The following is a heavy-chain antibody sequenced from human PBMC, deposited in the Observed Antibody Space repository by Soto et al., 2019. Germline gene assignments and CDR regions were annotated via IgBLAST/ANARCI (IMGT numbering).Heavy chain of an antibody. D-gene: IGHD6-6*01. CDR3: ARDKGSSSVWVYYYYGMDV. CDR1: GFTFRSYG. Sequence: QVQLVESGGGVVQPGRSLRLSCAASGFTFRSYGMHWVRQAPGKGLEWVAVIWYDGSNKYYADSVKGRFTISRDNSKNTLYLQMNSLRAEDTAVYYRARDKGSSSVWVYYYYGMDVWGQGTTVTVSS. CDR2: IWYDGSNK. J-gene: IGHJ6*02. V-gene: IGHV3-33*01.